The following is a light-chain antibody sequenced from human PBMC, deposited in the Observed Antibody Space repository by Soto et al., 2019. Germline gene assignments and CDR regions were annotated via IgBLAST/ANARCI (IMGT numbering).Light chain of an antibody. V-gene: IGKV3-20*01. J-gene: IGKJ1*01. CDR2: GAS. Sequence: EIVLTQSPGTLSLCPGERATLSCRASETFSNRYLAWYQQKPGQAPRLLIYGASRRATGIPDRFSGSGSGTDFTLTISRLEPEDFAVYYCQQYGSSPTWTFGQGTNVDIK. CDR1: ETFSNRY. CDR3: QQYGSSPTWT.